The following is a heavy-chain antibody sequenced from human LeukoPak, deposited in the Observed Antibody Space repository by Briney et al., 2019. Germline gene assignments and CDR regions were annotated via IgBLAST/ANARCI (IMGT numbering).Heavy chain of an antibody. CDR1: GFTFGDYS. J-gene: IGHJ4*02. Sequence: GRSLRLSCTVSGFTFGDYSMSWFRQAPGKGLEWVGFIRNKAYGGTTEYAASVKDRFTISRDDSKSIAYLQMNSLKTEDTAVYYCARDFTDTSLDYFDCWGQGTLVTVSS. CDR3: ARDFTDTSLDYFDC. D-gene: IGHD5-18*01. CDR2: IRNKAYGGTT. V-gene: IGHV3-49*03.